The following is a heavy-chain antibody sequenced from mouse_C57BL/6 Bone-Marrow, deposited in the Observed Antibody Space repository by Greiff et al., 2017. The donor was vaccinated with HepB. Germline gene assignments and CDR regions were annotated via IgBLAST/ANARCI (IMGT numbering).Heavy chain of an antibody. J-gene: IGHJ1*03. D-gene: IGHD1-1*01. CDR2: ISSGGSYT. CDR3: ARHRATVAPWYFDV. CDR1: GFTFSSYG. V-gene: IGHV5-6*01. Sequence: EVQVVESGGDLVKPGGSLKLSCAASGFTFSSYGMSWVRQTPDKRLEWVATISSGGSYTYYPDSVKGRFTISRDNAKNTLYLQMSSLKSEDTAMYYGARHRATVAPWYFDVWGTGTTLTVSS.